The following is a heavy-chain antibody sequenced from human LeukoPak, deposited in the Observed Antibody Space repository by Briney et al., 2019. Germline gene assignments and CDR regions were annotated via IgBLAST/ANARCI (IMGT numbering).Heavy chain of an antibody. D-gene: IGHD2-21*01. CDR2: ISVTCGAT. J-gene: IGHJ5*01. CDR1: GFSFWNYA. V-gene: IGHV3-23*01. CDR3: VKDPRDTYGTNWFVS. Sequence: PGGSLRLSCVASGFSFWNYAMSWVRQAPGKGLQGVSQISVTCGATWYAGFARDRVTISRDNTKKTLYPQMSGLRVADTAMYYCVKDPRDTYGTNWFVSWGQGTLLIVSS.